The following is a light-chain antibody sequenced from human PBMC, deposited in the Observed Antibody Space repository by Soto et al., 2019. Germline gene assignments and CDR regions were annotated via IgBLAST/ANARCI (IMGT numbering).Light chain of an antibody. J-gene: IGKJ1*01. V-gene: IGKV3-15*01. CDR1: QSVNSN. CDR3: QKYNNWPPWT. Sequence: EIVLTQSPATLSVSPGERATLSCRASQSVNSNLAWYQQKPDQAPRLLISGASTRASGIPARFSGSGSGTEFTLTISSLQSEYVVVYYCQKYNNWPPWTFGQGTKVDIK. CDR2: GAS.